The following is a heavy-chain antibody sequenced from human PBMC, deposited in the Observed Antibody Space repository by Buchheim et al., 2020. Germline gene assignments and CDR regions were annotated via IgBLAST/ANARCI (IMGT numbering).Heavy chain of an antibody. Sequence: QVQLVQSGAEVKKPGSSVKVSCKASGGTFSSYAISWVRQASGQGLEWMGGIIPIFGTANYAQKFQGRVTITADESTSTASMELSSLRSEDTAVYYCARHWTKRIRPDDYYYGMDVWGQGTT. V-gene: IGHV1-69*01. J-gene: IGHJ6*02. CDR2: IIPIFGTA. CDR1: GGTFSSYA. CDR3: ARHWTKRIRPDDYYYGMDV. D-gene: IGHD1-1*01.